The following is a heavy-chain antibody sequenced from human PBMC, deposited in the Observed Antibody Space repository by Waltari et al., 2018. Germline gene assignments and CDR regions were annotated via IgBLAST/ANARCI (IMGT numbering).Heavy chain of an antibody. CDR1: GDSLGTNY. CDR3: ARALWRVGTRGDFFDI. D-gene: IGHD1-7*01. J-gene: IGHJ3*02. CDR2: VQSSGST. Sequence: QVQLRESGPGLVKSSETLSLTCSVSGDSLGTNYWSWIRQSPGKGLEWIGYVQSSGSTDYNPSFRRRVTMSADASKNQFSLTLKSLTAADTATYFCARALWRVGTRGDFFDIWGRGTTVTVS. V-gene: IGHV4-59*01.